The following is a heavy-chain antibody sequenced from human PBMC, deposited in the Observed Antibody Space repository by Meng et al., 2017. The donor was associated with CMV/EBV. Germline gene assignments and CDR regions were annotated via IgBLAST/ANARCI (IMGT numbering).Heavy chain of an antibody. CDR1: GGSFSGYY. V-gene: IGHV4-34*01. D-gene: IGHD1-26*01. CDR2: INHSGST. CDR3: ARGVGGWFDP. Sequence: QVQLQQWGAGLLKPSEHLSLTCAVYGGSFSGYYWSWIRQPPGKGLEWIGEINHSGSTNYNPSLKSRVTISVDTSKNQFSLKLSSVTAADTAVYYCARGVGGWFDPWGQGTLVTVSS. J-gene: IGHJ5*02.